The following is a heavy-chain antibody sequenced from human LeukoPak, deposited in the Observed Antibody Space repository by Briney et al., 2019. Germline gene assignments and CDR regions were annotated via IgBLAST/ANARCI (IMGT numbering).Heavy chain of an antibody. V-gene: IGHV3-11*01. CDR2: ISYTYSDI. CDR1: GFIFSDYY. D-gene: IGHD6-6*01. CDR3: ASGSSSVGY. J-gene: IGHJ4*02. Sequence: GGSLRLSCAASGFIFSDYYMSWIRQTPGKGLEWISYISYTYSDIYYADSVRGRFTISRDNAKNSLYLQINNLRAEDTVVYYCASGSSSVGYWGQGTRVTVSS.